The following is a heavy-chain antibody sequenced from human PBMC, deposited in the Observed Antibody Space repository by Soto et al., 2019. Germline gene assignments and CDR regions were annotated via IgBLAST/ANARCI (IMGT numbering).Heavy chain of an antibody. CDR2: ISYDGSNK. Sequence: QVQLVESGGGVVQPGRSLRLSCAASGFTFSSYAMHWVRQAPGKGLEWVAVISYDGSNKYYADSVKGRFTISRDNSKNTLHLQMNSLRAEDTAVYYCARDGDIAAAGSYFDYWGQGTLVTVSS. V-gene: IGHV3-30-3*01. D-gene: IGHD6-13*01. J-gene: IGHJ4*02. CDR3: ARDGDIAAAGSYFDY. CDR1: GFTFSSYA.